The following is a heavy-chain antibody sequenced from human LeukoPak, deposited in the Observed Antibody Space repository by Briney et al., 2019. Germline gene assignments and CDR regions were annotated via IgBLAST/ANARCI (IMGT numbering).Heavy chain of an antibody. CDR1: GYTFTGYY. Sequence: ASVKVSCKASGYTFTGYYMHWVRQAPGQGLEWMGWINPNSGGTNYAQKFQGRVTMTRDTSISTAYMELSRLRSDDTAVYYCARDWGDCSSTSCSRRRYYYYYYMDVWGKGTTVTISS. CDR3: ARDWGDCSSTSCSRRRYYYYYYMDV. CDR2: INPNSGGT. D-gene: IGHD2-2*01. V-gene: IGHV1-2*02. J-gene: IGHJ6*03.